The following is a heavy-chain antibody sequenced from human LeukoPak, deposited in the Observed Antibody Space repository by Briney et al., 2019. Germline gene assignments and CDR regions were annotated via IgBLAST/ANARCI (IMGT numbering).Heavy chain of an antibody. D-gene: IGHD3-9*01. CDR2: IRPTDGST. Sequence: ASVKISCKPSGYTFINHYIHWVRQAPGQGLEWMGVIRPTDGSTSYAQNFQGRRSMTSDTSTSTAYMELSSLRSEDTAIYYCTRTINSWFDPWGQGTPVSVSS. V-gene: IGHV1-46*01. CDR3: TRTINSWFDP. CDR1: GYTFINHY. J-gene: IGHJ5*02.